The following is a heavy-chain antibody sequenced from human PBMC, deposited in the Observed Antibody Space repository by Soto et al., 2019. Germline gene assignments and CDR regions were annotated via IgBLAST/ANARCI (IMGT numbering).Heavy chain of an antibody. J-gene: IGHJ4*02. CDR3: ARISGDYDFDY. Sequence: PSETLSLTCTVSGGSICSYYWSWIRQPPGKGLEWIGYIYYSGSTNYNPSLKSRVTISVDTSKNQFSLKLSSVTAADTAVYYCARISGDYDFDYWGQGTLVTVSS. V-gene: IGHV4-59*01. D-gene: IGHD4-17*01. CDR1: GGSICSYY. CDR2: IYYSGST.